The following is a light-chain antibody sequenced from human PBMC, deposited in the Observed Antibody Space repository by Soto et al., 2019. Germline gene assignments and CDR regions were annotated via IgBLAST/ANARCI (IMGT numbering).Light chain of an antibody. CDR3: QQSYSPPVYI. V-gene: IGKV1-39*01. J-gene: IGKJ2*01. Sequence: DIQMTQSPSSLSASVGDRVTITCRASQNINNYLNWYQQKPGKAPEVLISAASTLQSGVPSRFGGSGAGTDFTLTISSLQPKDFATYFCQQSYSPPVYIFGQGTKLEI. CDR2: AAS. CDR1: QNINNY.